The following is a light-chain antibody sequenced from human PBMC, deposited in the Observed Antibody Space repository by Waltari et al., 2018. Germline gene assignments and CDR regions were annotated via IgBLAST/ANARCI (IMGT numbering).Light chain of an antibody. CDR3: QSADTDFANHVL. CDR1: ALPTLS. Sequence: SYDLTQPPSVSVSPGQTARITCSGNALPTLSSYWYQQKPGQAPLLLIYKDTQRASGIPERFSGSTSGTTVTLTISGVQAEDAADYYCQSADTDFANHVLFGGGTQLTVL. V-gene: IGLV3-25*03. CDR2: KDT. J-gene: IGLJ2*01.